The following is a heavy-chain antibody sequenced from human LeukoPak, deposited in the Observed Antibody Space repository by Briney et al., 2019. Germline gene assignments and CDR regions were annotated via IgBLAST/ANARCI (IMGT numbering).Heavy chain of an antibody. V-gene: IGHV3-53*01. Sequence: GGSLRLSCAASGFTFSSYWMSWVRQAPGKGLEWVSVIYSGGSTYYAGSVKGRFTISRDNSKNTLYPQMNSLRAEDTAVYYCARAPYYYDSSGTPGAFDYWGQGTLVTVSS. D-gene: IGHD3-22*01. CDR1: GFTFSSYW. J-gene: IGHJ4*02. CDR2: IYSGGST. CDR3: ARAPYYYDSSGTPGAFDY.